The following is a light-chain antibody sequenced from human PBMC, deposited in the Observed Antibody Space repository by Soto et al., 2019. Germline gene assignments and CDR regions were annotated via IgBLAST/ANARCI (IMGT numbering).Light chain of an antibody. V-gene: IGKV3-15*01. CDR3: QHLGT. CDR2: GAS. J-gene: IGKJ1*01. Sequence: EIVMTQSPVILSVSPGERATLSCRASQSVSSNLAWYQQKPDQAPRLLIYGASTRATGIPARFSGSGSGTEFTLTISSLQSEDFAVYYCQHLGTFGQGTKVEIK. CDR1: QSVSSN.